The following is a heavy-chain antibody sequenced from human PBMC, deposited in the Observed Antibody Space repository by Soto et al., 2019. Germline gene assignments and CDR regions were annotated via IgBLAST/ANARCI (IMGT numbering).Heavy chain of an antibody. CDR3: ARDRHGQFDY. CDR2: IIPIFGTA. J-gene: IGHJ4*02. V-gene: IGHV1-69*13. Sequence: ASVKVSCKASGGTFSSYAISCVRQAPGQGLEWMGGIIPIFGTANYAQKFQGRVTITADESTSTAYMELSSLRSEDTAVYYCARDRHGQFDYWGQGTLVTVSS. CDR1: GGTFSSYA.